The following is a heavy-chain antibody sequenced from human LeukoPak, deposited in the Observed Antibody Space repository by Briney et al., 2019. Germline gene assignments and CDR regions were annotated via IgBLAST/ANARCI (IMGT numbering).Heavy chain of an antibody. V-gene: IGHV3-30*18. D-gene: IGHD3-9*01. CDR1: GFTFSSYG. Sequence: GGSLRLSCAASGFTFSSYGMHRVRQAPGKGLEWVAVISYDGSNKYYADSVKGRFTISRDNSKNTLYLQMNSLRAEDTAVYYCAKDRFGNYDILTGPLGYWGQGTLVTVSS. CDR2: ISYDGSNK. J-gene: IGHJ4*02. CDR3: AKDRFGNYDILTGPLGY.